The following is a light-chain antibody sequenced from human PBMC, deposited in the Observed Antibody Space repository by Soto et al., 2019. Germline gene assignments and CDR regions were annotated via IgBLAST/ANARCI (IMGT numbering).Light chain of an antibody. CDR3: LQHHTFPWT. Sequence: DIQMTQSTSSLSASVGDRVTFTCRASQGVGNHLAWYQQKPGEAPKRLVYDVSSLQSGVPSRFSGSGSGTEFTLTITSLQPEDLATYYCLQHHTFPWTFGQGTKVEMK. CDR2: DVS. V-gene: IGKV1-17*01. CDR1: QGVGNH. J-gene: IGKJ1*01.